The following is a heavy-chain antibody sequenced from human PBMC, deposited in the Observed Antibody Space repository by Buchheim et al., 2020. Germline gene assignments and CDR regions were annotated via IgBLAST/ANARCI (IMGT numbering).Heavy chain of an antibody. CDR2: IYSGGST. V-gene: IGHV4-39*07. CDR1: GASINSGGYY. J-gene: IGHJ6*02. D-gene: IGHD6-19*01. CDR3: ARGSYQTGWRGFSYYSMDV. Sequence: HLQGSGPGLVRPSETLSLTCTVSGASINSGGYYWDWVRQPPGKGLEWVGHIYSGGSTYFNPSLKRRGTISFDASNNQISLMLTSVTAADTGTYYCARGSYQTGWRGFSYYSMDVWGQGT.